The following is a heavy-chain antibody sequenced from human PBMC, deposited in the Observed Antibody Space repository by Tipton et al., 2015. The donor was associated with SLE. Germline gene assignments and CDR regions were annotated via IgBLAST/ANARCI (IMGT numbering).Heavy chain of an antibody. Sequence: GLVKPSETLSLTCTVSGGSISSYYWSWIRQPPGKGLEWIGYIYYSGSTNYNPSLKSRVTISVDTSKNQFSLKLSSVTAADTAVYYCARALPGGDRYYFDYWGQGTLVTVSS. D-gene: IGHD2-21*02. CDR2: IYYSGST. J-gene: IGHJ4*02. V-gene: IGHV4-59*01. CDR1: GGSISSYY. CDR3: ARALPGGDRYYFDY.